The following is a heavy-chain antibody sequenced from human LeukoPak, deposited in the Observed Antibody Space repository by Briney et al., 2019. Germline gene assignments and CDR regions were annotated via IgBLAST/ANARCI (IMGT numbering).Heavy chain of an antibody. D-gene: IGHD6-19*01. CDR1: GFTFNSYS. V-gene: IGHV3-21*01. CDR2: ISSSSYI. CDR3: ARGASVVAGSDNAFDI. Sequence: GGSLRLSCAASGFTFNSYSMNWFRQAPGKGLEWVSSISSSSYIYYADSVKGRFTISRDNAKKSLYLQMSSLRAEDTAVYYCARGASVVAGSDNAFDIWGQGTMVTVSS. J-gene: IGHJ3*02.